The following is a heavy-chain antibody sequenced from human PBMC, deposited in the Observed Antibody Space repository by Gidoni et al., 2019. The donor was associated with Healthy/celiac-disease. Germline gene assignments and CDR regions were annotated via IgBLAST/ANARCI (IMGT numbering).Heavy chain of an antibody. D-gene: IGHD5-18*01. J-gene: IGHJ3*02. CDR3: ARDYTAMVPSDAFDI. CDR1: GYSFTSYW. CDR2: IYPGDSDT. Sequence: EVQLVQSGAEVKKPGESLKISCKGSGYSFTSYWIGWVRQMPGKGLEWMGIIYPGDSDTRYSPSFQGQVTISADKSISTAYLQWSSLKASDTAMYYCARDYTAMVPSDAFDIWGQGTMVTVSS. V-gene: IGHV5-51*01.